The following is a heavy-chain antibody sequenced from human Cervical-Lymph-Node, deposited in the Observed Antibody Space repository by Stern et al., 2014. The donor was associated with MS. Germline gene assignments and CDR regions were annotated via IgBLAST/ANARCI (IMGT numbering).Heavy chain of an antibody. J-gene: IGHJ2*01. Sequence: EVQLVQSGAEVKKPGESLKISCKGSGYSFSNFWIGWVRQMPGKGLEWMGIIYPGDSDTKYSPSFQGKVTISADKSISTAFLQWSSLKASDTAIYYCAKTLSGGSRYFDLWGRGTLVTVSS. CDR1: GYSFSNFW. V-gene: IGHV5-51*03. CDR3: AKTLSGGSRYFDL. D-gene: IGHD3-16*01. CDR2: IYPGDSDT.